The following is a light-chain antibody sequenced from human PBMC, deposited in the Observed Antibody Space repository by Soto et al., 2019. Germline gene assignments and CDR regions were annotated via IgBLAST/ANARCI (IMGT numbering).Light chain of an antibody. Sequence: QSALTQPASVSGSPGQSITISCTGSSSDVGGYDFVSWYQQHPGKAPKLMIYDVSNRPSGVSNRFSGSKSGNTASLTISGLQAEDEADYYCRSYTSSSTYVVGTGTKLTVL. CDR1: SSDVGGYDF. CDR3: RSYTSSSTYV. V-gene: IGLV2-14*03. CDR2: DVS. J-gene: IGLJ1*01.